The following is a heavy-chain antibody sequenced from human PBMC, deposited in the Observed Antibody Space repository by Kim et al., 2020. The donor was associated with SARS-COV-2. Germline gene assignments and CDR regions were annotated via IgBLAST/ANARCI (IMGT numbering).Heavy chain of an antibody. CDR3: ARDTGPIVTMVRGVIITSPYYFDY. D-gene: IGHD3-10*01. J-gene: IGHJ4*02. V-gene: IGHV3-48*03. Sequence: GGSLRLSCAASGFTFSSYEMNWVRQAPGKGLEWVSYISSSGSTIYYADSVKGRFTISRDNAKNSLYLQMNSLRAEDAAVYYCARDTGPIVTMVRGVIITSPYYFDYWGQGTLVTVSS. CDR1: GFTFSSYE. CDR2: ISSSGSTI.